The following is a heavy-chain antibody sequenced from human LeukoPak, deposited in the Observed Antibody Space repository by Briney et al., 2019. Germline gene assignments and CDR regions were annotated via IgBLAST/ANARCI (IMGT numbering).Heavy chain of an antibody. Sequence: GGSLRLSCAASGFTFGSYEMTWVRQAPGKGLEWISYISSSGTTMYYADSVKGRFTISRDNAKNSLYLQMNSLRAEDTAVYYCARVLPVVPATSFDNWGQGTLVTVSS. CDR2: ISSSGTTM. CDR3: ARVLPVVPATSFDN. V-gene: IGHV3-48*03. CDR1: GFTFGSYE. D-gene: IGHD2-2*01. J-gene: IGHJ4*02.